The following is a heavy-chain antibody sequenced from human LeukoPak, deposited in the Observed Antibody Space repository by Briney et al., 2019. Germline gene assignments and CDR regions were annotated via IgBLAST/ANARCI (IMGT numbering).Heavy chain of an antibody. J-gene: IGHJ6*02. CDR3: AKETLPMITSGVKVYYYGMDV. D-gene: IGHD3-16*01. Sequence: PGRSLRLSCAASGFTFSSYGMHWVRQAPGKGLEWVAVISYDGSNKYYADSVKGRFTIPRDNSKNTLYLQMNSLRAEDTAVYYCAKETLPMITSGVKVYYYGMDVWGQGTTVTVSS. CDR2: ISYDGSNK. V-gene: IGHV3-30*18. CDR1: GFTFSSYG.